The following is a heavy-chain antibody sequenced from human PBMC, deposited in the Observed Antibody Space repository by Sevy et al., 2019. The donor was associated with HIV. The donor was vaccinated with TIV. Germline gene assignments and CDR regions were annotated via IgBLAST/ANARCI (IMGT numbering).Heavy chain of an antibody. J-gene: IGHJ5*02. V-gene: IGHV4-59*01. CDR3: AREGASIFGTSYWFDP. Sequence: SETLSLTCTVSGGSIGSYYWSWIRQPPGKGLEWIGYIYYSGSTNYNPSLKSRVTISVDTSTNKFSLKLSSVTAADTAVYYCAREGASIFGTSYWFDPWGQGTLVTVSS. CDR2: IYYSGST. CDR1: GGSIGSYY. D-gene: IGHD1-7*01.